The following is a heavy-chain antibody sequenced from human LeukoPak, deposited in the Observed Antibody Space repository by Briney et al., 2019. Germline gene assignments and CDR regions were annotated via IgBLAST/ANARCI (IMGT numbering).Heavy chain of an antibody. CDR1: GFTFSSYA. CDR3: ARDWGSGRNNYYYYGMDV. J-gene: IGHJ6*02. CDR2: ISYDGSNK. D-gene: IGHD2-15*01. V-gene: IGHV3-30-3*01. Sequence: GGSLRLSCAASGFTFSSYAMSWVRQAPGKGLEWVAVISYDGSNKYYADSVKGRFTISRDNSKNTLYLQMNSLRAEDTAVYYCARDWGSGRNNYYYYGMDVWGQGTTVTVSS.